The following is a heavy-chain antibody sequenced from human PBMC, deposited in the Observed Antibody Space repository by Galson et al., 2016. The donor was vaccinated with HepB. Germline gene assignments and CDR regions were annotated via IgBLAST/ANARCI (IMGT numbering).Heavy chain of an antibody. CDR3: ARVGNYVPMFFEY. V-gene: IGHV1-69*05. Sequence: SVKVSCKASGGTFSNFAISWLRQAPGQGLEWMGGIIPLFGATNYAQSPQGRVTVTTDTSTSTAYMELRSLRSDDTAVYYCARVGNYVPMFFEYFGQGTLVTVSS. J-gene: IGHJ4*02. CDR1: GGTFSNFA. CDR2: IIPLFGAT. D-gene: IGHD1-7*01.